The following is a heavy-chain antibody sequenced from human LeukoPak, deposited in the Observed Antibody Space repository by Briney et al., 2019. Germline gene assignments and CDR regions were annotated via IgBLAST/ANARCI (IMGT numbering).Heavy chain of an antibody. V-gene: IGHV1-3*01. D-gene: IGHD3-22*01. CDR2: INAGNGNT. J-gene: IGHJ4*02. CDR1: GYTFTSYA. CDR3: AREAYYYDSSGYYYPTDY. Sequence: ASVKVSCKASGYTFTSYAMHWVRQAPGQRLEWMGWINAGNGNTKYSQKFQGRVTITRDTSASTAYMELSSLRSEDTAVYYCAREAYYYDSSGYYYPTDYWGQGTLVTVSS.